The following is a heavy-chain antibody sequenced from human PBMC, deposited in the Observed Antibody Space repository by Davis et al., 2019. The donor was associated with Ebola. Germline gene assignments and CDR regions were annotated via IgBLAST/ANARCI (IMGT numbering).Heavy chain of an antibody. D-gene: IGHD2-15*01. CDR2: INPNSGGT. Sequence: ASVKVSCKASGYTFTGYYMHWVRQAPGQGLEWMGRINPNSGGTNYAQKFQGRVTMTRDTSISTAYMELSRLRSDDTAVYYCARGIVVVVEKRWLQSPYFDYWGQGTLVTVSS. J-gene: IGHJ4*02. V-gene: IGHV1-2*06. CDR1: GYTFTGYY. CDR3: ARGIVVVVEKRWLQSPYFDY.